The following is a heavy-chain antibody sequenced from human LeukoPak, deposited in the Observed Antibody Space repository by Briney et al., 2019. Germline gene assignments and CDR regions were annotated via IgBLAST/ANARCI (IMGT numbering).Heavy chain of an antibody. Sequence: GGSLRLSCAGSGITFSSYWMHWVRQAPGKGLVWVSRINSDGRSTNYADSVKGRFTISRDNAKNTLYLQMNSLRAEDTAVYYCARNPPRYFNWGQGTLVTVSS. CDR3: ARNPPRYFN. CDR1: GITFSSYW. CDR2: INSDGRST. J-gene: IGHJ4*02. D-gene: IGHD1-26*01. V-gene: IGHV3-74*01.